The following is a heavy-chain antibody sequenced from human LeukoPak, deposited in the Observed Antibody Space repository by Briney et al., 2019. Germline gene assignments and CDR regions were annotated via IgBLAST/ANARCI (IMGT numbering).Heavy chain of an antibody. CDR1: GFTVSRNY. CDR3: ARGHSSSWNDAFDI. Sequence: GGSLRLSCAAYGFTVSRNYMSWVRQAPGKGLEWVSVIYSGGSTYYADSVKGRFTISRDNSKNTLYLQMGSLRAEDMAVYYCARGHSSSWNDAFDIWGQGTMVTVSS. CDR2: IYSGGST. D-gene: IGHD6-13*01. J-gene: IGHJ3*02. V-gene: IGHV3-66*01.